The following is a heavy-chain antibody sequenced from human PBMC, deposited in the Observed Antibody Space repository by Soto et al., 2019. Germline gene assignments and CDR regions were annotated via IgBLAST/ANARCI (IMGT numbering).Heavy chain of an antibody. J-gene: IGHJ6*02. CDR1: GYPFTSSG. Sequence: QVHLVQSGGEVKKPGASVKVSCKASGYPFTSSGFSWVRQAPGQGLEWLGWISAYNGNTLYARKFKGRVTMTTDTSTSTAYMERGSLRSDDTAVYYCATDPYCGSAPGCSALDAWGQGTTVTVSS. V-gene: IGHV1-18*04. D-gene: IGHD2-21*01. CDR3: ATDPYCGSAPGCSALDA. CDR2: ISAYNGNT.